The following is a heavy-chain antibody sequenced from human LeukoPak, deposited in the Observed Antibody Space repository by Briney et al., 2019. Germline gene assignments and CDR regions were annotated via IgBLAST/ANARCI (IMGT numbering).Heavy chain of an antibody. D-gene: IGHD1-26*01. V-gene: IGHV4-59*01. CDR2: IYYSGST. Sequence: PSETLSLTCTVSGGSISSYYWSWIRQPPGKGLEWIGYIYYSGSTNYNPSLKSRVTISVDTSKNQFSLKLSSVTAADTAVYYCARDVVGAYFDYWGQGTLVTVSS. CDR3: ARDVVGAYFDY. CDR1: GGSISSYY. J-gene: IGHJ4*02.